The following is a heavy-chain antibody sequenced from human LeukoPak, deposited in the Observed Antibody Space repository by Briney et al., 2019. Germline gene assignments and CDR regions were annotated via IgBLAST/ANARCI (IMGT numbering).Heavy chain of an antibody. D-gene: IGHD1-26*01. CDR2: INTDGSST. Sequence: GGSLRLSCSASGFALSNYWIHWVRQAPGKGLVWVSRINTDGSSTNYADSVRGRSTVSRDNAKNTLYLQMNSLRVEDTAVYYCARVIGWDEPFDLWGHGTLVTVSS. J-gene: IGHJ3*01. CDR3: ARVIGWDEPFDL. V-gene: IGHV3-74*01. CDR1: GFALSNYW.